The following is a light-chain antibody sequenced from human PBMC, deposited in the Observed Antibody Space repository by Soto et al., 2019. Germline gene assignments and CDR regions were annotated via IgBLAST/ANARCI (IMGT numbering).Light chain of an antibody. Sequence: QSALTQPASVSGSPGQSITISCTGTTSDVGGYNYVSWFQQYPGKAPKLKIYEVSNRPSGVSNRFSGSKSGNTASLTISDLQAEDEADYYCTSYTSSSNWVFGGGTKLTVL. V-gene: IGLV2-14*01. CDR3: TSYTSSSNWV. CDR1: TSDVGGYNY. CDR2: EVS. J-gene: IGLJ3*02.